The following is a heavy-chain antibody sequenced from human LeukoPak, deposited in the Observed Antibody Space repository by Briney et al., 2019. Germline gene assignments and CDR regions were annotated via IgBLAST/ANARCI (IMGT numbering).Heavy chain of an antibody. V-gene: IGHV4-61*02. CDR2: VYISGST. D-gene: IGHD3-22*01. CDR1: GDSMSSSNYY. CDR3: ARSPYYYDSSGYPDAFDI. Sequence: PSETLSLTCTVSGDSMSSSNYYWSWIRQPAGKGLEWIGRVYISGSTNYNPSLKSRLTISVDTSKNQFSLKLSSVTAADTAVYYCARSPYYYDSSGYPDAFDIWGQGTMVTVSS. J-gene: IGHJ3*02.